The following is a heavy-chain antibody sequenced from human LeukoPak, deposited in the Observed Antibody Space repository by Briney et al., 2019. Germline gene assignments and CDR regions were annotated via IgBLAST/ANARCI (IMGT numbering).Heavy chain of an antibody. J-gene: IGHJ4*02. CDR1: GFTFSNYC. CDR3: ERCPARAVADSRDF. D-gene: IGHD6-19*01. V-gene: IGHV3-33*01. CDR2: IRYDGSNK. Sequence: PGGSLRLSCAASGFTFSNYCMYWVRQAPGKGLEWVADIRYDGSNKYYADSVKGRFTISRDNAKNTLYLQMNSLRAEGAAVYYCERCPARAVADSRDFWGQGTLVTVS.